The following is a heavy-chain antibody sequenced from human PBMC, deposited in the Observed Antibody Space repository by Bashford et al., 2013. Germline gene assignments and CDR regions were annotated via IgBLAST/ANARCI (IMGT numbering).Heavy chain of an antibody. D-gene: IGHD1-26*01. J-gene: IGHJ4*02. CDR1: GGSISSSSYY. Sequence: SETLSLTCTVSGGSISSSSYYWGWIRQPPGKGLEWIGSIYYSGSTYYNPSLKSRVTISIDTSKNQFSLKLSSVTAADTAVYYCAGGSRGATADYWGRGTLVTVSS. CDR3: AGGSRGATADY. CDR2: IYYSGST. V-gene: IGHV4-39*07.